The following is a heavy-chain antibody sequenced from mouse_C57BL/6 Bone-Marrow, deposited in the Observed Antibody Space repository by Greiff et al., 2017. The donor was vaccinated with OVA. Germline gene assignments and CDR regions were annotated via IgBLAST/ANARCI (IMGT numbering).Heavy chain of an antibody. CDR2: INPYNGDT. V-gene: IGHV1-20*01. CDR3: ARALLGGYGSPYAMDY. D-gene: IGHD1-1*01. J-gene: IGHJ4*01. CDR1: GYSFTGYF. Sequence: VQLQQSGPELVKPGDSVKISRKASGYSFTGYFMNWVMQSHGKSLEWIGRINPYNGDTFYNQKFKGKATLTVDKSSSTAHMELRSLTSEDSAVYYYARALLGGYGSPYAMDYWGQGTSVTVSS.